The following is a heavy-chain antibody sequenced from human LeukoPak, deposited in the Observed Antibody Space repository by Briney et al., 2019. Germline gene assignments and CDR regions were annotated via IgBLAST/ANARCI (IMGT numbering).Heavy chain of an antibody. D-gene: IGHD3-16*01. CDR3: ATGGSPGYSDY. Sequence: TETLSLTCTVSGGSISSYYWSWIRQHPGKGLEWIGYIYYSGSTNYNPSLTSRVTISVDTSKNPFSLKLSSVTAADTAVYYCATGGSPGYSDYWGQGTLVTVSS. CDR2: IYYSGST. CDR1: GGSISSYY. V-gene: IGHV4-59*01. J-gene: IGHJ4*02.